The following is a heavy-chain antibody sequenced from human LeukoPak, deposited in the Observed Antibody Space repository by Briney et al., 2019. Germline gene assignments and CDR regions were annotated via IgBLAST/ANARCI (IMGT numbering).Heavy chain of an antibody. CDR2: IYHSGSA. J-gene: IGHJ4*02. Sequence: PSETLSLTCTVSGYSISSGYYWGWIRQPPGKGLEWIGSIYHSGSAYYNPSLKSRVTISVDTSKNQFSLKLSSVTAADTAVYYCARDKVVATIGGNFDYWGQGTLVTVSS. CDR3: ARDKVVATIGGNFDY. CDR1: GYSISSGYY. D-gene: IGHD5-12*01. V-gene: IGHV4-38-2*02.